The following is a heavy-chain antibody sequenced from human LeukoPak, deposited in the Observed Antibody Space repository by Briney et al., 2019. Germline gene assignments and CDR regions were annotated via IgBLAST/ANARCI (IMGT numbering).Heavy chain of an antibody. CDR1: ELPISPYV. J-gene: IGHJ4*02. CDR2: ISVEGNRSGI. V-gene: IGHV3-30*04. D-gene: IGHD3-16*01. Sequence: GRSLRLSCAASELPISPYVMHWVRQAPGKGLEWVAVISVEGNRSGIHYADAVKGRFTISRDNSKNIVYLQLDSLTAEDTAVYYCAREGGSSGFAGYFDDWGQETLVTVSS. CDR3: AREGGSSGFAGYFDD.